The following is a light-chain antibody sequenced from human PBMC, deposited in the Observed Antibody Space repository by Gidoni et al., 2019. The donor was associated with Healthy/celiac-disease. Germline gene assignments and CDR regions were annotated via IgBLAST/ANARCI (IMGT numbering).Light chain of an antibody. J-gene: IGKJ5*01. Sequence: DIQMTQPPSSMSSSVGDRVTITCRASQGIRNDLGWYQQKPGKAPTRLIYAASSLQSGVPSRFSGSGSGTEFTLTISSLQPEDFATYYCLQHSSYPPFTFGQGTRLEIK. CDR1: QGIRND. CDR3: LQHSSYPPFT. V-gene: IGKV1-17*01. CDR2: AAS.